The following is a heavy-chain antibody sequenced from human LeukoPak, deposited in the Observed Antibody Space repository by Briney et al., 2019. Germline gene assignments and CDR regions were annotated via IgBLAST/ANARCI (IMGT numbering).Heavy chain of an antibody. J-gene: IGHJ4*02. CDR3: ALLAVASDFDY. CDR1: GFTFNTYS. CDR2: IESYSRII. Sequence: GGSLRLSCEASGFTFNTYSMNWVRQAPGKGLQWVSYIESYSRIIHYADSVKGRFSISRDNAKSSLYLQMNSLRVEDTAVYYCALLAVASDFDYWGQGALVTVSS. V-gene: IGHV3-48*04. D-gene: IGHD6-19*01.